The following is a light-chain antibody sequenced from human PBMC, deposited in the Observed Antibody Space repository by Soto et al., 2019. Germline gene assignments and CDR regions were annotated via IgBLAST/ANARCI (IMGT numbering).Light chain of an antibody. CDR3: QQCGSSST. CDR2: GAS. Sequence: IVLTQSPGTLSLSPWERATLSCRASQSVSSSYLAWYQQKPGQAPRLLIYGASSRATGIPDRFSGSGSGTDFTLTISRLEPEDFAVYYCQQCGSSSTFGQGTRLEIK. V-gene: IGKV3-20*01. CDR1: QSVSSSY. J-gene: IGKJ5*01.